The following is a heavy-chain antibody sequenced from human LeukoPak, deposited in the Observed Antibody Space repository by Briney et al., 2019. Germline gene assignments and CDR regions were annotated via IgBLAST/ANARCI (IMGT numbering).Heavy chain of an antibody. CDR1: GFTFSSYS. V-gene: IGHV3-48*01. CDR2: ISSSSTI. CDR3: ARDQYDTWSRRGNFDS. J-gene: IGHJ4*02. D-gene: IGHD3/OR15-3a*01. Sequence: GGSLRLSCAASGFTFSSYSMNWVRRAPGKGLEWVSYISSSSTIYYADSVKGRFTISRDNAKNSLYLQMNSLRAEDTAVYYCARDQYDTWSRRGNFDSWGQGTLVIVSS.